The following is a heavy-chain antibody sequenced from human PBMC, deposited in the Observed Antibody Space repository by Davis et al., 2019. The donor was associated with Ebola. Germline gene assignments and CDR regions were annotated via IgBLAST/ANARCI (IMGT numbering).Heavy chain of an antibody. CDR1: GDSFSSNTAA. V-gene: IGHV6-1*01. J-gene: IGHJ4*02. CDR3: ARDPPYDQGYDY. Sequence: SQTLSLTCAISGDSFSSNTAAWNWIRQSPSRGLEWLGRTYYRSKWYVDYAVSVKSRMTINSDTSKNQFSLQLSSVTPEDTAVYYCARDPPYDQGYDYWGQGILVTVSS. CDR2: TYYRSKWYV. D-gene: IGHD3-22*01.